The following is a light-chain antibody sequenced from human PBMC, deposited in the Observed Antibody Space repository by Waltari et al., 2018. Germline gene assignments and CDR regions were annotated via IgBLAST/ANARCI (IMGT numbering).Light chain of an antibody. CDR1: VLSKKY. CDR2: KDS. V-gene: IGLV3-27*01. J-gene: IGLJ3*02. Sequence: SYELTQPSSVSVSPGQTARITCSGDVLSKKYARWFQQKPGQAPVLVICKDSERPSGIPERFSGSSSGTTVILTISGAQVEDEADYYCYSAADTPVFGGGTKLTVL. CDR3: YSAADTPV.